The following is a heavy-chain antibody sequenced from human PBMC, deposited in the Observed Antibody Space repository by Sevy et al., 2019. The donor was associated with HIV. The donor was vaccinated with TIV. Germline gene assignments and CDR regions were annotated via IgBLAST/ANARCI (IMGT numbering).Heavy chain of an antibody. Sequence: GGSLRLSCAASGFTFSSYGMHWIRQAPGKGLEWVAVIWYDGSNKYYADSVKGRFTISRDNSKNTLYLQMNSLRAEDTAVYYCARGPPQAYCGGDCYGTFDYWGQRTLVTVSS. J-gene: IGHJ4*02. CDR2: IWYDGSNK. CDR1: GFTFSSYG. D-gene: IGHD2-21*02. CDR3: ARGPPQAYCGGDCYGTFDY. V-gene: IGHV3-33*01.